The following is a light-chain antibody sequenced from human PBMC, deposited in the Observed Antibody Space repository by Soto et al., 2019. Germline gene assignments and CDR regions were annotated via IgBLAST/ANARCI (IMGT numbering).Light chain of an antibody. V-gene: IGKV1-27*01. Sequence: DIQMTQSPSSLSASVGDRVTITCRASQGISKYLAWYQQKPGKVPKFLIYEASTLQSGVPSRFSGSGSGTHFTLTISSLQPEDVATYYCQNYNSAPPTFGQGTKVDI. CDR1: QGISKY. CDR2: EAS. J-gene: IGKJ1*01. CDR3: QNYNSAPPT.